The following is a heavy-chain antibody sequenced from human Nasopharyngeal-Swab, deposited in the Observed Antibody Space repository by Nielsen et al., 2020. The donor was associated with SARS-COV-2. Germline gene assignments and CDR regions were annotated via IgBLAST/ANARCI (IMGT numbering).Heavy chain of an antibody. V-gene: IGHV4-34*01. D-gene: IGHD3-22*01. CDR3: ARGRRGNYYDSSGYTGVFDY. CDR1: GLSFRGYY. Sequence: SETLSLTFAVYGLSFRGYYWSWIRQPPGKVLDWIGEIHHSGSTNYNPSLKSRVTIWVDTSKNQFSLKLSSVTAAETAVYHCARGRRGNYYDSSGYTGVFDYWGQGTLVTVSS. CDR2: IHHSGST. J-gene: IGHJ4*02.